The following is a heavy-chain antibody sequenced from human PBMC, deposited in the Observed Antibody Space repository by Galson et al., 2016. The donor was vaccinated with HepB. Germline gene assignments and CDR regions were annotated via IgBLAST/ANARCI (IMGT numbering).Heavy chain of an antibody. V-gene: IGHV3-7*01. J-gene: IGHJ4*02. CDR3: ATDPLGSFTY. D-gene: IGHD1-26*01. Sequence: LRLSCAGSGFSSNYYWMSWVRQAPGKGLEWVANIKYDGSMKQYVDSVQGRFPISRDNAKNSVYLQMNSLRAEDTAVYYCATDPLGSFTYWGQGTLVAVSS. CDR2: IKYDGSMK. CDR1: GFSSNYYW.